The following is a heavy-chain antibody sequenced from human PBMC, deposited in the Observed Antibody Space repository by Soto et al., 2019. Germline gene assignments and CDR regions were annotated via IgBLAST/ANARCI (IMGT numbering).Heavy chain of an antibody. D-gene: IGHD5-18*01. J-gene: IGHJ4*02. CDR1: GLTFRTDW. CDR3: AVYSYGVSAAAY. V-gene: IGHV3-7*03. Sequence: GGSLRLSCAGSGLTFRTDWLSWVRQAPGKGLEWVANINQDGSERYYVDSVRGRFTISRDNVENSLYLQLNSLRPEDTAVYYCAVYSYGVSAAAYWGQGTLVTVSS. CDR2: INQDGSER.